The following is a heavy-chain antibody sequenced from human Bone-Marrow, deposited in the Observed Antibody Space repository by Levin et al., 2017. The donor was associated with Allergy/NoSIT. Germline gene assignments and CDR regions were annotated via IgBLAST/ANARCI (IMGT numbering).Heavy chain of an antibody. J-gene: IGHJ6*02. V-gene: IGHV3-30*03. Sequence: GGSLRLSGVAVSTITFSKYGMGWVRQAPGKWLGWVAAVSYDGRNKYYADSVKGRFTISRDNSNNPLFLQMNSLKTEDTALYYCATDRLTTSKYYYGMDVWGLGTTVTVSS. CDR3: ATDRLTTSKYYYGMDV. CDR1: TITFSKYG. D-gene: IGHD4/OR15-4a*01. CDR2: VSYDGRNK.